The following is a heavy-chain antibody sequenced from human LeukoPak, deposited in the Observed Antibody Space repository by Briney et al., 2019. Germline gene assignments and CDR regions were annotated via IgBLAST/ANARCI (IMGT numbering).Heavy chain of an antibody. CDR2: IYYSGST. D-gene: IGHD6-13*01. J-gene: IGHJ5*02. CDR1: GGSISSGGYY. V-gene: IGHV4-31*03. Sequence: SQTLSLTCTVSGGSISSGGYYWSWIRQHPGKGLEWIGYIYYSGSTYYNPSLKSRVTISVDTSKNQFSLKLSSVTAADTAVYYCARDRGIAAAGTGRGWFDPWGQGTLVTVSS. CDR3: ARDRGIAAAGTGRGWFDP.